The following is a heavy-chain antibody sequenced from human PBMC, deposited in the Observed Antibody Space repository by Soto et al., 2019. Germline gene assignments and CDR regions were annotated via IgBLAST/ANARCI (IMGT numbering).Heavy chain of an antibody. V-gene: IGHV1-2*04. D-gene: IGHD3-3*01. CDR1: GYTFTGYY. J-gene: IGHJ6*01. Sequence: GASVKVSCKASGYTFTGYYMHWVRQAPGQGLEWMGWINPNSGGTNYAQKFQGWVTMTRDTSISTAYMELSRLRSEDTAVYYCARDLDPYYDFGSGYPRFQDYGIDVWGQGTTVTVSS. CDR3: ARDLDPYYDFGSGYPRFQDYGIDV. CDR2: INPNSGGT.